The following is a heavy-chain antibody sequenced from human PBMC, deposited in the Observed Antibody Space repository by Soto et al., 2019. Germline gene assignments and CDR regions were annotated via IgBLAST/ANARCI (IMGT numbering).Heavy chain of an antibody. CDR1: GGTFSSYA. D-gene: IGHD5-18*01. CDR3: ARGDPVDTAMPDEWQYYYYGMDV. CDR2: IIPIFGTA. V-gene: IGHV1-69*01. J-gene: IGHJ6*02. Sequence: QVQLVQSGAEVKKPGSSVKVSCKASGGTFSSYAISWVRQAPGQGLEWMGGIIPIFGTANYAQKFQGRVTITADESTSTAYMELSSLRSEDTAVYYCARGDPVDTAMPDEWQYYYYGMDVWGQGTTVTVSS.